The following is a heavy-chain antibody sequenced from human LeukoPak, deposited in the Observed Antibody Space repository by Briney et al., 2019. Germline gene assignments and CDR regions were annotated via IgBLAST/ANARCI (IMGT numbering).Heavy chain of an antibody. J-gene: IGHJ5*02. D-gene: IGHD3-22*01. Sequence: SETLSLTCAVYGGSFSGYYWSRIRQPPGKGLEWIGEINHSGSTNYNPSLKSRVTISVDTSKNQFSLKLSSVTAADTAVYYCARDHDRATSHWFDPWGQGTLVTVSS. V-gene: IGHV4-34*01. CDR2: INHSGST. CDR3: ARDHDRATSHWFDP. CDR1: GGSFSGYY.